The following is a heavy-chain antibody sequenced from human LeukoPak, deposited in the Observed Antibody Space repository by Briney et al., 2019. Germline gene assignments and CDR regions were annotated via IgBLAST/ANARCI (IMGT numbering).Heavy chain of an antibody. CDR2: IYSDDRE. CDR3: AHRRPPAPAGKDWFDP. CDR1: GFSLTTSGVG. V-gene: IGHV2-5*02. J-gene: IGHJ5*02. D-gene: IGHD6-13*01. Sequence: VSGPTLVKPTQTLTLTCTFSGFSLTTSGVGVGWFRQPPGKALEWLAIIYSDDREFYSPSLNSRLTITMDTSNNQVVLTMTNMDPVDTATYYCAHRRPPAPAGKDWFDPWGQGTLVSVSS.